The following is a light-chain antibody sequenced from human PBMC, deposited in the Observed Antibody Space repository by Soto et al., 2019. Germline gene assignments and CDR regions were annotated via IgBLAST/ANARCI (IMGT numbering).Light chain of an antibody. J-gene: IGKJ3*01. Sequence: EIVMTQSPATLSVSPGERATLSCRASQSVSSNLPWYQQKPGQAPRLLIYGASTRATGIPARFSGSGSGTEFTLTISSLQSEDFAVYYCQQYNNWPPRGFTFGPGTKVDIK. CDR1: QSVSSN. V-gene: IGKV3-15*01. CDR3: QQYNNWPPRGFT. CDR2: GAS.